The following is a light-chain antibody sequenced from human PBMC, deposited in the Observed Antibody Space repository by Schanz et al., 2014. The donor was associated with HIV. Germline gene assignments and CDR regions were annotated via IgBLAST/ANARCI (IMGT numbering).Light chain of an antibody. CDR1: SSDVGGYNY. J-gene: IGLJ2*01. Sequence: QSVLTQPPSASGSPGQSVTISCTGTSSDVGGYNYVSWYQQHPGKAPKLMIYEVNKRPSGVPDRFSGSKSGNTASLTVSGLQADDEADYYCSSYTTSSTLVFGGGTKLTVL. V-gene: IGLV2-8*01. CDR2: EVN. CDR3: SSYTTSSTLV.